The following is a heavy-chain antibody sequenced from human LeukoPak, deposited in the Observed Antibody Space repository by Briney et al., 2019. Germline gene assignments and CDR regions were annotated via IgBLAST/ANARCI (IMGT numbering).Heavy chain of an antibody. CDR1: GGSFSGYY. V-gene: IGHV4-34*01. CDR3: ARARIAAER. Sequence: PSETLSLTCAVYGGSFSGYYWSWIRQPPGKGLEWIGEINHSGSTNYNPSLKSRVTISVDTSKNRFSLKLSSVTAADTAVYYCARARIAAERWGQGTLVTVSS. J-gene: IGHJ4*02. CDR2: INHSGST. D-gene: IGHD6-25*01.